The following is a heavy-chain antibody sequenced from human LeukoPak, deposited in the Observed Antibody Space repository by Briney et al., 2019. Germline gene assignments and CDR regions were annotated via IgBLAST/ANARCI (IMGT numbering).Heavy chain of an antibody. V-gene: IGHV4-34*01. J-gene: IGHJ4*02. CDR3: ARGGWELPLDY. CDR2: INHSGGT. D-gene: IGHD1-26*01. CDR1: GGSFSGYY. Sequence: SETLSLTCAVYGGSFSGYYWSWIRQPPGKGLEWIGEINHSGGTNYNPSLKSRVTISVDTSKNQFSLRLSSVTAADTAVYYCARGGWELPLDYWGQGTLVTVSS.